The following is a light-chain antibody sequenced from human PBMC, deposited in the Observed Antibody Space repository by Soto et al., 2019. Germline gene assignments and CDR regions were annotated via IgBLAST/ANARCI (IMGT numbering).Light chain of an antibody. J-gene: IGKJ2*01. CDR1: QNINTY. CDR3: QQSYRTPYT. Sequence: DIQMTQSPPSLSASVGDRVTITCRASQNINTYLNWYQQKPGKAPKLLIYAASSLQSGVPSRFTGSGSGTDFTLTVSSLQPEDFAIYYCQQSYRTPYTFGQGTKLEIK. CDR2: AAS. V-gene: IGKV1-39*01.